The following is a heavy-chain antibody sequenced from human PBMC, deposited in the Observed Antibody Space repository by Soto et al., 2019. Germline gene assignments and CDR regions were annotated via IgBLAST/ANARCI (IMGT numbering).Heavy chain of an antibody. CDR2: TYYSGST. CDR3: ARAPEEYGSGSYTELCLDY. D-gene: IGHD3-10*01. CDR1: GGSISSVGYY. V-gene: IGHV4-31*03. J-gene: IGHJ4*02. Sequence: SETLSLTCTVSGGSISSVGYYWSWIRQHPGKGLEWIGYTYYSGSTYYNPSLKSRVTISVDTSKNQFSLKLSSVTAADTAVYYCARAPEEYGSGSYTELCLDYWGQGTLVTVSS.